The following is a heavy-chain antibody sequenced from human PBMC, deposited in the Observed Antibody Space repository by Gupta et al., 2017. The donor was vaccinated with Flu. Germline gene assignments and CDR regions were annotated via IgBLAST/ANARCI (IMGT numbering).Heavy chain of an antibody. J-gene: IGHJ4*02. CDR1: GYTFTNYY. CDR3: ARRCLSTTCLDY. D-gene: IGHD3-22*01. CDR2: INPSGGHT. V-gene: IGHV1-46*01. Sequence: KASGYTFTNYYIHGVRQASGQGLEWMGIINPSGGHTSYAQRFQGRLTMTRDTSTSTVFVELSRLRFEDTAIYYCARRCLSTTCLDYWGQGTLVTVSS.